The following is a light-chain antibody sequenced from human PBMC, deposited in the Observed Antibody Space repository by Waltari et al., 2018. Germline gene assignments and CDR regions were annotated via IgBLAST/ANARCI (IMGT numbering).Light chain of an antibody. CDR2: GAS. CDR1: QGVSSS. CDR3: QEYNNWPPIT. V-gene: IGKV3-15*01. J-gene: IGKJ5*01. Sequence: EIVLTQSPATLSVSPGERVTLSCRASQGVSSSLAWYQQKPGQAPRLLIYGASTRDTGIPARFSGRGSGKEFTLTISSLQSEDVAVYYCQEYNNWPPITFGQGTRLEIK.